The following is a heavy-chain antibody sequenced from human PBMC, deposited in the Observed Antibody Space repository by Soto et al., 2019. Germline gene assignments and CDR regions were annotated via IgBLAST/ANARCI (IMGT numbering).Heavy chain of an antibody. D-gene: IGHD6-25*01. Sequence: SATMSLTCTVAGFSISNGYCWDLIRPPPGKGLEWIGSIYYSGTTYYNPSLKSRVTISVDTSNNQFSLKVYSATAADTAVYYCARDWYRDGYNGGYHDYWGQGTQVTVSS. CDR3: ARDWYRDGYNGGYHDY. V-gene: IGHV4-38-2*02. CDR1: GFSISNGYC. J-gene: IGHJ4*02. CDR2: IYYSGTT.